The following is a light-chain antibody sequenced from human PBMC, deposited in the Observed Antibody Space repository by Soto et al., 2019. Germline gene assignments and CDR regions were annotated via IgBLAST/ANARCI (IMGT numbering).Light chain of an antibody. Sequence: EIVLTQSPGTLSLSPGERATLSCRASQSLSSSYLAWYQQKPGQAPRLLIYGASTRATGIPARFSGSGSGTEFTLTISSLQSEDFAVYYCQQYNNWPITFGQGTRLEI. V-gene: IGKV3-15*01. CDR2: GAS. CDR3: QQYNNWPIT. J-gene: IGKJ5*01. CDR1: QSLSSSY.